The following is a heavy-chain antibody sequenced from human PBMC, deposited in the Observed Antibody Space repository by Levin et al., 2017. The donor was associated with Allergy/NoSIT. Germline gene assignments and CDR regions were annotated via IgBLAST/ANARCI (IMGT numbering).Heavy chain of an antibody. CDR1: GYTFTDYF. CDR2: IDPNTGDT. J-gene: IGHJ6*02. CDR3: ARDGTHWGQRGFYV. Sequence: ASVKVSCKASGYTFTDYFMHWVRQAPGQGLEWMGAIDPNTGDTDYAHNFQGRVTMTRDTAISTANMELSRLRSDDTAVYYCARDGTHWGQRGFYVWGQGTTVTVSS. D-gene: IGHD3-16*01. V-gene: IGHV1-2*02.